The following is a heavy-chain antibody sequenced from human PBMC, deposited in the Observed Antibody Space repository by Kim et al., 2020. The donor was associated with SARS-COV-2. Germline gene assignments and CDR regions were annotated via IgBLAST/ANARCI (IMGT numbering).Heavy chain of an antibody. CDR3: AKVTTITAPFYDY. J-gene: IGHJ4*02. V-gene: IGHV3-23*01. D-gene: IGHD4-4*01. Sequence: ADSVQGRFTISRDNSKNALNLQMNSLRAEDTALYYCAKVTTITAPFYDYWGQGTLVTVSS.